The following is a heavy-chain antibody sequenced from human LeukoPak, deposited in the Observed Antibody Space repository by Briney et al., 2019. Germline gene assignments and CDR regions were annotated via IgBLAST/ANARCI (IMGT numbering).Heavy chain of an antibody. Sequence: ASVKVSCQTSGYTFTNYGISWVRQAPGQGLEWMAWISVNNGNTNYAQNFQGRVTVTTDTSTSTAYMELRSLRSDDTAVYYCARDLGIGARPGIPFDIWGQGTMVTVSS. CDR3: ARDLGIGARPGIPFDI. V-gene: IGHV1-18*04. CDR2: ISVNNGNT. D-gene: IGHD6-6*01. J-gene: IGHJ3*02. CDR1: GYTFTNYG.